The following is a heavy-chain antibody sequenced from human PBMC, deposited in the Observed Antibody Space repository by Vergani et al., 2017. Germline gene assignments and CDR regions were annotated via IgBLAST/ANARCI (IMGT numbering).Heavy chain of an antibody. Sequence: EVQLLESGGGLVQPGGSLRLSCAASGFTFSSYAMSWVRQAPGKGLEWVSAISGSGGSTYSADSVKGRFTISRDNSKNTLYLQMNSLRAEDTAVYYCAKRLTVTTRKWYFDYWGQGTLVTVSS. V-gene: IGHV3-23*01. J-gene: IGHJ4*02. CDR3: AKRLTVTTRKWYFDY. CDR1: GFTFSSYA. CDR2: ISGSGGST. D-gene: IGHD4-17*01.